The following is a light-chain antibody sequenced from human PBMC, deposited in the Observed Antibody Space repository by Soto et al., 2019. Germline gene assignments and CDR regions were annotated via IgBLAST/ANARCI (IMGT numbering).Light chain of an antibody. V-gene: IGLV1-44*01. J-gene: IGLJ2*01. Sequence: QSVLTQLPSASGTPGQRVTISCSGSSSNIGSNTVNWYQQLPGTAPKLLIYSNNQRPSGVPDRFSGSKSGTSASLAISGLQSEDEADYYCAAWDDSLNVLFGGGTKLTVL. CDR1: SSNIGSNT. CDR2: SNN. CDR3: AAWDDSLNVL.